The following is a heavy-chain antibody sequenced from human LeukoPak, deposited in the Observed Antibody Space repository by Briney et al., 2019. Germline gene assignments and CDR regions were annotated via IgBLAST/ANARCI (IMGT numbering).Heavy chain of an antibody. V-gene: IGHV3-23*01. CDR1: GFTFSSYA. Sequence: GGSLRLPCAASGFTFSSYALSWVRQAPGKGLQWVSTLSDNTYYADSVRGRFSISGDSSEHTLYLQMNSLRAEDTAVYFCARSRGPGSHWFDPWGQGTLVTVSS. J-gene: IGHJ5*02. CDR2: LSDNT. D-gene: IGHD3-10*01. CDR3: ARSRGPGSHWFDP.